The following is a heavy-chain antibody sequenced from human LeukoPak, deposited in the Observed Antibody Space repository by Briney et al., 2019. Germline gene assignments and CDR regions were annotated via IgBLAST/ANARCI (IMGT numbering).Heavy chain of an antibody. V-gene: IGHV3-30*18. CDR2: ISYNGNAK. D-gene: IGHD6-13*01. CDR1: GFTFSDYY. CDR3: AKEYTSRWSYWHFDL. J-gene: IGHJ2*01. Sequence: GGSLRLSCAASGFTFSDYYMSWIRQAPGKGLEWVAVISYNGNAKIYADSVKGRFTISRDNSKDTLYLQMDSLRAEDTALYYCAKEYTSRWSYWHFDLWGRGTLVTVSS.